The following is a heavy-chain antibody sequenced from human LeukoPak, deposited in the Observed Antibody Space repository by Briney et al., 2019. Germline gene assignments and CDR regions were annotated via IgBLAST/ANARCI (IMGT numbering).Heavy chain of an antibody. CDR3: SSDFGQWQLNGGYYFDY. V-gene: IGHV3-48*03. CDR1: GFTFSSYE. Sequence: PGGSLRLSCASSGFTFSSYEMNWVGQDPGKGLVWCSYISNNGSTIYYADSVKCRFTVSRDHDKNSLYLQMNSLSAEDTAVYYCSSDFGQWQLNGGYYFDYWGQGTLVTVSS. CDR2: ISNNGSTI. J-gene: IGHJ4*02. D-gene: IGHD1-26*01.